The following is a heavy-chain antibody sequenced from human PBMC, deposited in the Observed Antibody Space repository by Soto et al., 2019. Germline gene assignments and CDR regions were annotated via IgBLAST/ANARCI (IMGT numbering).Heavy chain of an antibody. D-gene: IGHD4-17*01. CDR3: ASFIDGDSGDF. J-gene: IGHJ4*02. CDR1: GFTFSDYG. Sequence: EVQLVESGGGLVKPGGSLRLSCAASGFTFSDYGMNWVRQAPGKGLEWVAFISRSGTSINYADSVKGRFTISRDNAKNSLSLQMNSLRAEDTAVYYRASFIDGDSGDFWGQGTLVTVSS. V-gene: IGHV3-21*01. CDR2: ISRSGTSI.